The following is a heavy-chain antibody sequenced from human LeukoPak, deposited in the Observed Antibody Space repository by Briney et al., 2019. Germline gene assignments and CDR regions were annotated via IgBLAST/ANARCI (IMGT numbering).Heavy chain of an antibody. V-gene: IGHV1-8*01. CDR1: GYTFTSYD. CDR2: MNPNSGNT. J-gene: IGHJ6*02. D-gene: IGHD3-3*01. CDR3: ASMKRITSFGVVIPSYDYYGMDV. Sequence: ASVKVSCKASGYTFTSYDINWVRQATAQGLEWMGWMNPNSGNTDYAQKFQGRVTMTRYTSLSTPYKELSSQFSEDAVVYYCASMKRITSFGVVIPSYDYYGMDVLGQGTTVPVS.